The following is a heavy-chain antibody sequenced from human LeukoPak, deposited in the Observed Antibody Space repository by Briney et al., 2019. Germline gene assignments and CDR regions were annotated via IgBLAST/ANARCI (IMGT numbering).Heavy chain of an antibody. CDR1: GSTFSWCA. J-gene: IGHJ4*02. CDR2: ISNDGSNK. D-gene: IGHD5-24*01. Sequence: GRSLRLSCAASGSTFSWCAIHWVRQAPGKGLEWVAGISNDGSNKYYADSVKGRFTTSRDNSKNTLYLDMNSLRAEDTAVYYCARDGVRDGYNFPFDYWGQGTLVTVSS. CDR3: ARDGVRDGYNFPFDY. V-gene: IGHV3-30*04.